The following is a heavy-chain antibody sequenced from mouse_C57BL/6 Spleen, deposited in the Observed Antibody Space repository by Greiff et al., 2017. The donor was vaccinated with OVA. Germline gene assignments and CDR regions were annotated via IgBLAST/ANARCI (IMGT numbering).Heavy chain of an antibody. J-gene: IGHJ4*01. CDR2: IWSGGST. D-gene: IGHD1-1*01. Sequence: VQGVESGPGLVQPSQSLSITCTVSGFSLTSYGVHWVRQSPGKGLEWLGVIWSGGSTDYNAAFISRLSISKDNSKSQVFFKMNSLQADDTAIYYCARNGDYGSNYAMDYWGQGTSVTVSS. V-gene: IGHV2-2*01. CDR3: ARNGDYGSNYAMDY. CDR1: GFSLTSYG.